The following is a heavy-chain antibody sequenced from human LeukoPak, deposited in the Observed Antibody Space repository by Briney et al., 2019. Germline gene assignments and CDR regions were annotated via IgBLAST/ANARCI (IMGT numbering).Heavy chain of an antibody. CDR1: GFSFSNYG. J-gene: IGHJ4*02. D-gene: IGHD6-6*01. V-gene: IGHV3-21*06. CDR3: ARGVKTIAARPPYFDY. CDR2: ISSSSSYI. Sequence: GTQRLSCAASGFSFSNYGMNWVRQAPGKGLEWVSSISSSSSYIYYADSVKGRFTISRDNAKNTLYLQMNSLRAEDTAVYYCARGVKTIAARPPYFDYWGQGTLVTVSS.